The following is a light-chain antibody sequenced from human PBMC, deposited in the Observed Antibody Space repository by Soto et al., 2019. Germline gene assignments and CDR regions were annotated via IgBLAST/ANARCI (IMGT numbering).Light chain of an antibody. Sequence: NFMLTQPHSVAESPGKTVTISCTRSSGSIASNYVQWYQQRPGSAPTTVIYEDNQRPSGVPDRFSGSIDSSSNSASLTISGLKTEDEADYYWQSYDSSNRVFGGGTKLTVI. V-gene: IGLV6-57*03. CDR1: SGSIASNY. CDR2: EDN. CDR3: QSYDSSNRV. J-gene: IGLJ3*02.